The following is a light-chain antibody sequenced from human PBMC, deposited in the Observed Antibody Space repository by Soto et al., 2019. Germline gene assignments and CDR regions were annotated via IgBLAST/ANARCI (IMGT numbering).Light chain of an antibody. Sequence: QSVLTQPASVSGSPGHSITISCTGTGSDIGSYKYVSWYQQHPGKAPKLIILEVNNRPSGVSDRFSGSKSGNTASLIISGVQAEDEADYYCASYTSISSLGVFGTGTKVTVL. CDR2: EVN. CDR3: ASYTSISSLGV. J-gene: IGLJ1*01. CDR1: GSDIGSYKY. V-gene: IGLV2-14*03.